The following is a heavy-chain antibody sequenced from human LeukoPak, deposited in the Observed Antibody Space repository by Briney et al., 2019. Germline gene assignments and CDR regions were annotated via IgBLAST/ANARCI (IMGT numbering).Heavy chain of an antibody. J-gene: IGHJ4*02. D-gene: IGHD5-12*01. CDR3: AREWLANLDY. CDR2: ISSSSSYI. Sequence: GGSLRLSCAASGFTFSSYSMNWVRQAPGKGLEWVSSISSSSSYIYYADSVKGRFTISRDNAKNSLYLQMNSLRAEDTAVYYCAREWLANLDYWAREPWSPSPQ. CDR1: GFTFSSYS. V-gene: IGHV3-21*01.